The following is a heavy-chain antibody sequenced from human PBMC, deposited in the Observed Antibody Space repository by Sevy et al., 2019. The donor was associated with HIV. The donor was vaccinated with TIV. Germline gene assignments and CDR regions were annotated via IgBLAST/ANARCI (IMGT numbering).Heavy chain of an antibody. Sequence: SQTLSLTCAISGDSVSSSSAAWNWFRQSPSRGLEWLGRTYYRSKWYSDYEVSVKGRVTINPDTSKNQLSLHLESVTPEDTAVYFCARGDELNSYYYGMDVWGQGTTVTVSS. CDR1: GDSVSSSSAA. CDR2: TYYRSKWYS. CDR3: ARGDELNSYYYGMDV. V-gene: IGHV6-1*01. J-gene: IGHJ6*02. D-gene: IGHD1-7*01.